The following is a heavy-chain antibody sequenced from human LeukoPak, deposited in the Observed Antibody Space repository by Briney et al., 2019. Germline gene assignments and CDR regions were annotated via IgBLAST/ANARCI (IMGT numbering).Heavy chain of an antibody. CDR2: LSNDESST. CDR3: TRGYSISSEAHYGMDV. CDR1: GFTFKNYW. Sequence: GGSLRLSCAASGFTFKNYWMNWVRQAPGKGLVSVSRLSNDESSTGYVDSVKGRFTISRDNAKNTVYLQMNSLRAEDTAVYYCTRGYSISSEAHYGMDVWGQGTTVTVSS. D-gene: IGHD6-6*01. V-gene: IGHV3-74*01. J-gene: IGHJ6*02.